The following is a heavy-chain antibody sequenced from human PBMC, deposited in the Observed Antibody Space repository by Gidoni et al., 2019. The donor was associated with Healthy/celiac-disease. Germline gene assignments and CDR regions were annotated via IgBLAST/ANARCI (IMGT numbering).Heavy chain of an antibody. D-gene: IGHD3-22*01. CDR3: ARLGISDSSGYYVPGV. CDR1: GGSISIYY. V-gene: IGHV4-59*08. Sequence: QVQLQESGPGLVKPSETLSLTCTVSGGSISIYYWSWIRQPPGKGLEWIGYIYYSGSTNYNPSLESRVTISVDTSKNQFSLKLSSVTAADTAVYYCARLGISDSSGYYVPGVWGQGTLVTVSS. J-gene: IGHJ4*02. CDR2: IYYSGST.